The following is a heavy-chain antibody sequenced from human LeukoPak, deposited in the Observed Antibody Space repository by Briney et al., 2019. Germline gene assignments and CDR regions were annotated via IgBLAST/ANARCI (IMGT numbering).Heavy chain of an antibody. Sequence: PGGSLRLSCAASGFTFSSYWMSWVRQAPGKGLEWVANIKQDGSEKYYVDSVKGRFTISRDNAKNSLYLQMNSLRAEDTAVYYCAKDHRTYYDFWSGSNWFDPWGQGTLVTVSS. CDR1: GFTFSSYW. CDR2: IKQDGSEK. V-gene: IGHV3-7*03. J-gene: IGHJ5*02. D-gene: IGHD3-3*01. CDR3: AKDHRTYYDFWSGSNWFDP.